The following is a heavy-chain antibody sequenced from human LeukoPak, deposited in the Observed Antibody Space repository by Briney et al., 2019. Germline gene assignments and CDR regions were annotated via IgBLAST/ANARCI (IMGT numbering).Heavy chain of an antibody. Sequence: PGGSLRLSCAASGFTFSSYWMTWVRQAPGKGLECVANIKKDGSEKYYVDSVKGRFTISRDNAKNSLYLQMSGLRAEDTAVYYCARDGRAGSGYYRKDDYWVQGTLVAVSS. J-gene: IGHJ4*02. CDR3: ARDGRAGSGYYRKDDY. V-gene: IGHV3-7*01. CDR1: GFTFSSYW. D-gene: IGHD3-22*01. CDR2: IKKDGSEK.